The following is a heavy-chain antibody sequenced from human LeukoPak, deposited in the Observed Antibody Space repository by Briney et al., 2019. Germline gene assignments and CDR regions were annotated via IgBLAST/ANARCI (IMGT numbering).Heavy chain of an antibody. V-gene: IGHV4-31*03. D-gene: IGHD5-24*01. CDR2: ISYSGST. CDR3: ASLKEWLLED. CDR1: GASISSGGYY. J-gene: IGHJ4*02. Sequence: SETLSLTCTVSGASISSGGYYWSWIRQHPGKGLEWIGYISYSGSTYYNPSLKSRVTISVDTSKNRFSLELSSVTAADTAVYYCASLKEWLLEDWGQGTLVTVSS.